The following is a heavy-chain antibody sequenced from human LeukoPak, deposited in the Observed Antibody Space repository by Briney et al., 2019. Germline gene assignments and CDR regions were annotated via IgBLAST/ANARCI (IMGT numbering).Heavy chain of an antibody. CDR3: ARVEIAAAGPFDP. CDR1: GGSFSGYY. D-gene: IGHD6-13*01. CDR2: INHSGST. J-gene: IGHJ5*02. Sequence: PSETLSLTCAVYGGSFSGYYWSWIRQPPGKGLEWIGEINHSGSTNYNPSLKSRVTISVDTSKNQFSLKLSSVTAADTAVYYCARVEIAAAGPFDPWGQGTLVTVSS. V-gene: IGHV4-34*01.